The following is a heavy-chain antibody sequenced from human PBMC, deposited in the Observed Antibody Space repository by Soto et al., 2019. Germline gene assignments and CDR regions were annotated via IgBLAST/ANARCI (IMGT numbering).Heavy chain of an antibody. CDR3: ARYTSAFLGFDP. V-gene: IGHV3-9*01. J-gene: IGHJ5*02. D-gene: IGHD5-18*01. CDR2: ISWNSGSI. Sequence: SLRLSCAASGFTFDDYAMRWVRQAPGKGLEWVSGISWNSGSIGYADSVKGRFTISRDNAKNSLYLQMNSLRAEDTALYYCARYTSAFLGFDPWGQGTLVTVSS. CDR1: GFTFDDYA.